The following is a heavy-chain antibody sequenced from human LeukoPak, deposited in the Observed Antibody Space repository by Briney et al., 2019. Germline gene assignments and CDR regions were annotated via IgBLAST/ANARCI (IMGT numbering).Heavy chain of an antibody. D-gene: IGHD2-15*01. Sequence: ASVTVSFKASGYTFTSYYIHWVRRAPGQGLEWMGGIIPVFGTANYAQKFQGRVTITADESTSTAYMELSSLRSEDTAVYYCARDRVVGLGIDNAFDIWGHGTMVTVSS. V-gene: IGHV1-69*13. J-gene: IGHJ3*02. CDR2: IIPVFGTA. CDR1: GYTFTSYY. CDR3: ARDRVVGLGIDNAFDI.